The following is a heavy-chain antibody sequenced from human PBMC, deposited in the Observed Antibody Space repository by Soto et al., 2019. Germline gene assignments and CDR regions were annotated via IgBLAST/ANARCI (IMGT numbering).Heavy chain of an antibody. J-gene: IGHJ3*02. D-gene: IGHD1-26*01. V-gene: IGHV1-3*01. CDR2: INAGNGNT. CDR3: ARSMGRELLAFGPDAFDI. Sequence: ASVKVSCNASGYTFTSYAMHLVRQAPGQRLEWMGWINAGNGNTKYSQKFQGRVTITRDTSASTAYMELSSLRSEDTAVYYCARSMGRELLAFGPDAFDIWGQGTMVTVSS. CDR1: GYTFTSYA.